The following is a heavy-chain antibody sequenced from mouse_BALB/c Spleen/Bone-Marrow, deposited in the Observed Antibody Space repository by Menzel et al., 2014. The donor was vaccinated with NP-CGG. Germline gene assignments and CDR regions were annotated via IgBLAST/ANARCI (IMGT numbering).Heavy chain of an antibody. D-gene: IGHD2-10*02. Sequence: EVKLMESGAELVKPGASVKLSCTASGFSIKDTYMHWVKQRPEQGLEWIGRIDPANGNTKYDPKFQGKATITADTSSYTAYLQLSSLTSEDTAVYYCTRGYGNYALYYYAMDYWGQGTSVTVSS. V-gene: IGHV14-3*02. CDR1: GFSIKDTY. CDR2: IDPANGNT. CDR3: TRGYGNYALYYYAMDY. J-gene: IGHJ4*01.